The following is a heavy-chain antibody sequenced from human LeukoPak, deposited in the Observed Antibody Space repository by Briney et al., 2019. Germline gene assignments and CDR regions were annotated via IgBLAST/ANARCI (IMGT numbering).Heavy chain of an antibody. CDR1: GLTFSSYG. CDR2: IWYDGSNK. CDR3: ARESGNGYSSGWYPYYYYGMDV. J-gene: IGHJ6*02. D-gene: IGHD6-19*01. V-gene: IGHV3-33*01. Sequence: PGGSLRLSCAASGLTFSSYGMHWVRQAPGKGLEWVAVIWYDGSNKYYADSVKGRFTISRDNSKNTLYLQMNSLRAEGTAVYYCARESGNGYSSGWYPYYYYGMDVWGQGTTVTVSS.